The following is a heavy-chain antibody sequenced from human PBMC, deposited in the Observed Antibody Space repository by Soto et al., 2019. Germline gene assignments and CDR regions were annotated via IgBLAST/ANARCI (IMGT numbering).Heavy chain of an antibody. Sequence: XSVKVSCDASGYTFTSYAMHWVRQAPGQRLEWMGWINAGNGNTKYSQKFQGRVTITRDTSASTAYMELSSLRSEDTAVYYCARDLDYYDSSGYFNWGQGTLVTVSS. CDR2: INAGNGNT. CDR1: GYTFTSYA. D-gene: IGHD3-22*01. V-gene: IGHV1-3*01. J-gene: IGHJ4*02. CDR3: ARDLDYYDSSGYFN.